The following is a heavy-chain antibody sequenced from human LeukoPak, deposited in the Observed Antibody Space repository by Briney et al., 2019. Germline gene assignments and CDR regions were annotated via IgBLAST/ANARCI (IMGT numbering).Heavy chain of an antibody. V-gene: IGHV3-23*01. CDR1: GFTFSSYA. CDR2: ISGSGGST. J-gene: IGHJ5*02. Sequence: PGGSLRLSCAASGFTFSSYAMSWVRQAPGKGQEWVSAISGSGGSTYYADSVKGRFTISRDNSKNTLYLQMNSLRAEDTAVYYCPKDPRPGFAAGGTGMRGNWFDPWGQGTLVTVSS. CDR3: PKDPRPGFAAGGTGMRGNWFDP. D-gene: IGHD6-13*01.